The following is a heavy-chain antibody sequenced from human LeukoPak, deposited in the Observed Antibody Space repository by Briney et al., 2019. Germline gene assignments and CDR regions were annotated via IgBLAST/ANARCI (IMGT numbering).Heavy chain of an antibody. CDR1: GFTFSDYW. D-gene: IGHD2-15*01. CDR2: ITSDGSST. V-gene: IGHV3-74*01. J-gene: IGHJ4*02. CDR3: ARDAEVGSPFDY. Sequence: GGSLRLSCAASGFTFSDYWMHWVRQAPGKGLVWVSRITSDGSSTSYADSVKGRFTISRDNAKNTLSLQMNSLRAEDTAVYYRARDAEVGSPFDYWGQGPLVTVSS.